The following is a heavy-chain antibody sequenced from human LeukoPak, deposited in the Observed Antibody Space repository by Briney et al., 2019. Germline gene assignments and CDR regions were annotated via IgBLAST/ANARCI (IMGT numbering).Heavy chain of an antibody. V-gene: IGHV3-53*01. Sequence: PGGSLRLSCAASGFTVSSNYMSWVRQAPGKGLEWVSVIYSGGSTYYADSVKGRFTISRDNAKNSLYLQMNSLRAEDTAVYYCARESYYYGSGKADYWGQGTLVTVSS. CDR2: IYSGGST. J-gene: IGHJ4*02. CDR1: GFTVSSNY. CDR3: ARESYYYGSGKADY. D-gene: IGHD3-10*01.